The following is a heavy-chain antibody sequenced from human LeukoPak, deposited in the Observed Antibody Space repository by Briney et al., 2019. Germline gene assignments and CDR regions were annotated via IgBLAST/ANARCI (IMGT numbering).Heavy chain of an antibody. CDR1: GGSISGFY. CDR3: ARGYGSSWWD. D-gene: IGHD6-13*01. Sequence: SETLSLTCIVSGGSISGFYWSWIRQPPGKRLKWIGYFHYGGSTNYNPSLRSRVTMSVDTSTNHFSLKLTSVTTADTALYFCARGYGSSWWDWGQGTLVTVSS. V-gene: IGHV4-59*01. J-gene: IGHJ4*02. CDR2: FHYGGST.